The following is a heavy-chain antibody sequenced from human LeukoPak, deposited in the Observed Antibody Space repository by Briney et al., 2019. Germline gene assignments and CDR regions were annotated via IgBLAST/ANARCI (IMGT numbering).Heavy chain of an antibody. J-gene: IGHJ6*03. D-gene: IGHD1-26*01. CDR1: GGTFSSYA. V-gene: IGHV1-69*05. CDR2: IIPIFGTA. Sequence: ASVKVSCKASGGTFSSYAISWVRQAPGQGLEWMGGIIPIFGTANYAQKFQGRVTITTDEPTSTAYMELSSLRSEDTAVYYCAGGWTDYYYYMDVWGKGTTVTVSS. CDR3: AGGWTDYYYYMDV.